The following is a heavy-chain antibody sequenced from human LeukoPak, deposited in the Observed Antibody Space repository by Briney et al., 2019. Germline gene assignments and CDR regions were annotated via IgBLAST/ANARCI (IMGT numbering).Heavy chain of an antibody. CDR3: ARVVAATFMVFSRVSNWFDP. CDR2: INHSGST. CDR1: GGSFSGYY. J-gene: IGHJ5*02. D-gene: IGHD2-15*01. V-gene: IGHV4-34*01. Sequence: PSETLSLTCAVYGGSFSGYYWSWIRQPPGKGLEWIGEINHSGSTNYNPSLKSRVTISVDTSKSQFSLKLSSVTAADTAVYYCARVVAATFMVFSRVSNWFDPWGQGTLVTVSS.